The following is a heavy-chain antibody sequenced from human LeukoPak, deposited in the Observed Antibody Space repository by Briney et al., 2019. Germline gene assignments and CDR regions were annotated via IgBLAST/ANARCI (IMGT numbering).Heavy chain of an antibody. Sequence: ASVKVSCKASGYTFTSYDINWVRQATGQGLEWMGWMNPNSGNTGYAQKFQGRVTMTRNTSISTAYMELSSLRSEDTAVYYCAAPGLSLVVSAAISFDYWGQGTLVTVSS. CDR2: MNPNSGNT. V-gene: IGHV1-8*01. CDR3: AAPGLSLVVSAAISFDY. CDR1: GYTFTSYD. J-gene: IGHJ4*02. D-gene: IGHD2-2*02.